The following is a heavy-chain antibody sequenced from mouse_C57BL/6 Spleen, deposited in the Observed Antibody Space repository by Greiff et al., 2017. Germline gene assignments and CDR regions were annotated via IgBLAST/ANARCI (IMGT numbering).Heavy chain of an antibody. V-gene: IGHV14-2*01. Sequence: DVKLVESGAELVKPGASVKLSCTASGFNIKDYYMHWVKQRTEQGLEWIGRIDPEDGETKYAPKFQGKATITADTSSNTAYLQLSSLTSEDTAVYYCALASQAAWFAYWGQGTLVTVSA. CDR2: IDPEDGET. J-gene: IGHJ3*01. D-gene: IGHD3-2*02. CDR1: GFNIKDYY. CDR3: ALASQAAWFAY.